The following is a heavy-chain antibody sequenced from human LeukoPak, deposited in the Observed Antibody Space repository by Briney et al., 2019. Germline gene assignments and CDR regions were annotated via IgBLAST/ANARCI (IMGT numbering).Heavy chain of an antibody. D-gene: IGHD5-12*01. J-gene: IGHJ4*02. CDR3: SRVGIVASFGY. CDR1: GFTFSSYE. V-gene: IGHV3-48*03. CDR2: ISSSGSTI. Sequence: GGSLRLSCAASGFTFSSYEMNWVRQAPGKGLEWVSYISSSGSTIYYADSVKGRFTISRDNAKNSLYLQMNSLRAEDTAVYYSSRVGIVASFGYWGQGTLVTVSS.